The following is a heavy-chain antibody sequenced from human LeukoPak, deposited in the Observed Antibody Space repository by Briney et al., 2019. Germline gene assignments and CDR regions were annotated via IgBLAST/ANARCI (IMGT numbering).Heavy chain of an antibody. Sequence: GASVKVSSKASGYTFTSYGISWVRQAPGQGLEWMGWISAYNGNTNYAQKLQGRVTMTTDTSTSTAYMELRSLRSDDTAVYYCARGVEDIAAAVYYFDYWGQGTLVTVSS. D-gene: IGHD6-13*01. CDR3: ARGVEDIAAAVYYFDY. J-gene: IGHJ4*02. CDR1: GYTFTSYG. V-gene: IGHV1-18*01. CDR2: ISAYNGNT.